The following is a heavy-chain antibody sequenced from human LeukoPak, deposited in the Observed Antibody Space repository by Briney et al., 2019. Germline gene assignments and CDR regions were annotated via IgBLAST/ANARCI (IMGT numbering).Heavy chain of an antibody. D-gene: IGHD3-10*01. CDR2: IKQDGNKK. CDR3: VRWGLGKGEAFDI. V-gene: IGHV3-7*01. J-gene: IGHJ3*02. Sequence: GGSLRLSCAASGFTFSSYWMSWVRQAPGKGLEWVANIKQDGNKKYYVDSVKGRFTISRDNAKNSLYLQMNSLRAEDTAVYYCVRWGLGKGEAFDIWGRGTMVTVSS. CDR1: GFTFSSYW.